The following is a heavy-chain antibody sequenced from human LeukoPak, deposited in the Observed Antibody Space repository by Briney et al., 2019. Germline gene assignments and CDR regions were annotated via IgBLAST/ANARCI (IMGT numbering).Heavy chain of an antibody. CDR2: ISGSGDST. J-gene: IGHJ4*02. Sequence: QPGGSLRLSCAASGFTFINYAMNWVRQAPGKGLEWVSTISGSGDSTYYADSVKDRFTISRDNSKNMLYLQMNSLRAEDTAVYYCTNRYYFDSWGQGTLVTVSS. D-gene: IGHD3-10*01. CDR1: GFTFINYA. V-gene: IGHV3-23*01. CDR3: TNRYYFDS.